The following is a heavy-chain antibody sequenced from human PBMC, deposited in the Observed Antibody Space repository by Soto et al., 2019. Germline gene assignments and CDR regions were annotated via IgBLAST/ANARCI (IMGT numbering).Heavy chain of an antibody. J-gene: IGHJ4*02. V-gene: IGHV3-23*01. CDR1: GFIFSSYA. CDR2: ISGSGGPT. Sequence: EVQLLESGGGLVQPGESLRLSCVASGFIFSSYAMSWVRQAPGKGLEWVSAISGSGGPTFYADSVKGRFTISRDNSKNTLYLQMNSLRAEDTAVYYCAQDRVVFDYWGQGTLVTVSS. D-gene: IGHD2-15*01. CDR3: AQDRVVFDY.